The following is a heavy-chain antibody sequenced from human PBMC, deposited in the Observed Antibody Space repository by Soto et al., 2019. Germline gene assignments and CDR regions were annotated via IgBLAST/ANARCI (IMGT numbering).Heavy chain of an antibody. CDR1: GFTFSSYW. V-gene: IGHV3-7*01. CDR2: IKQDGSEK. D-gene: IGHD2-15*01. J-gene: IGHJ4*02. CDR3: GGFGGSCYSFDY. Sequence: EVQLVESGGGLVQPGGSLRLSCAASGFTFSSYWMSWVRQAPGKGLEWVANIKQDGSEKYYVDSVKGRFTISRDNAKKSLYLQMNSLRAEDTGVYYCGGFGGSCYSFDYWGQGTLVTVSS.